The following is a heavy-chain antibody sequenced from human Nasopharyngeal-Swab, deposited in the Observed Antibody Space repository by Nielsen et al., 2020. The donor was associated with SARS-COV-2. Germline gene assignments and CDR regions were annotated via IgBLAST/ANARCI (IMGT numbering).Heavy chain of an antibody. Sequence: GESLKISCAASGFTFSSYGMHWVRQAPGKGLEWEAFISNDGSDKYYADSVKGRFTISRDNSKNTLYLQMNSLRAEDTALYYCAKIQGYYYGMDVWGQGTTVTVSS. V-gene: IGHV3-30*18. CDR1: GFTFSSYG. J-gene: IGHJ6*02. CDR3: AKIQGYYYGMDV. CDR2: ISNDGSDK.